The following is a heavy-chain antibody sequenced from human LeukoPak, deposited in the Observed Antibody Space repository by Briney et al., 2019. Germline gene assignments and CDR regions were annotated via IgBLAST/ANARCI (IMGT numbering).Heavy chain of an antibody. CDR2: IFHSGNT. D-gene: IGHD4-17*01. J-gene: IGHJ5*02. Sequence: PSETLSLTCAVSGGSISSSHWWSWVRQPPGKGLEWIGEIFHSGNTNYNPSLKSRVTISVDKSKNQFSLKLKSVTAADTAVYYCARDLNTVTTIGSWGQGTLVTVSS. CDR3: ARDLNTVTTIGS. V-gene: IGHV4-4*02. CDR1: GGSISSSHW.